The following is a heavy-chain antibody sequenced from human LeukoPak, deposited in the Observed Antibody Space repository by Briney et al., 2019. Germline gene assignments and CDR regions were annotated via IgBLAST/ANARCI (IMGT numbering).Heavy chain of an antibody. CDR2: ISSSGSML. J-gene: IGHJ4*02. Sequence: GGSLRLSCAVSGFTFSDYYMSWVRQAPGKGLEWVSYISSSGSMLHYADSVEGRFTISRDNAKNSLYLQMSSLRVEDTAVYYCTTIPDWGQGTLVTVSS. CDR3: TTIPD. D-gene: IGHD1-14*01. CDR1: GFTFSDYY. V-gene: IGHV3-11*04.